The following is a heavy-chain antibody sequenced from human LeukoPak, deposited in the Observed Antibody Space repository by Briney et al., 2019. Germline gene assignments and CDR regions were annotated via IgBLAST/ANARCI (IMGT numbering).Heavy chain of an antibody. V-gene: IGHV4-59*12. CDR3: ARDLGSGYDFGY. CDR1: GGSISSYY. CDR2: MYYSGSN. D-gene: IGHD5-12*01. Sequence: SETLSLTCTVSGGSISSYYWSWIRQPPGKGLEWIGYMYYSGSNNYNPTLKSRVTISVDTSKNQFSLKLSSVTAADTAVYYCARDLGSGYDFGYWGQGTLVTVSS. J-gene: IGHJ4*02.